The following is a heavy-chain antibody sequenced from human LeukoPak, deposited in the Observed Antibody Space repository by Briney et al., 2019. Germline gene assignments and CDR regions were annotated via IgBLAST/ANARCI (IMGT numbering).Heavy chain of an antibody. J-gene: IGHJ6*02. V-gene: IGHV3-23*01. CDR2: ISGSGGST. CDR3: AKDVRYCSSTTCYFSGMDV. Sequence: PGGSLRLSCAASGFTFTNYAMSWVRQAPGKGLEWVSAISGSGGSTYYADSVKGRFTISRDNSKNTLHLQMNSLRAEDTAVHYCAKDVRYCSSTTCYFSGMDVWGQGTTVTVSS. D-gene: IGHD2-2*01. CDR1: GFTFTNYA.